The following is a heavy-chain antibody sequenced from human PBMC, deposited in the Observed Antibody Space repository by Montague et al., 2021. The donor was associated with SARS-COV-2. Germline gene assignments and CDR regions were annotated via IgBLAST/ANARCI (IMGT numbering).Heavy chain of an antibody. V-gene: IGHV4-59*02. CDR3: VRDPAPSGSGTFYDY. D-gene: IGHD1-26*01. Sequence: SETLSLTCTVSSDSVSHDFWTWIRQPPGKGLEWIGYVYYSRSSSYNSSLRGRVSIAVDTSKNQFSLRLSTVTAADTAIYYCVRDPAPSGSGTFYDYWGQGTLVAVSS. CDR1: SDSVSHDF. J-gene: IGHJ4*02. CDR2: VYYSRSS.